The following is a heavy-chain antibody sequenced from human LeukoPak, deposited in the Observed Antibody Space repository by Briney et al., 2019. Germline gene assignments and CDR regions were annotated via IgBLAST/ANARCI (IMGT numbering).Heavy chain of an antibody. CDR2: ISGSGGST. CDR3: AKDQEAGGYWRGYFDY. J-gene: IGHJ4*02. D-gene: IGHD3-22*01. Sequence: GGSLRLSCAASGFTFTSYALIWVRQAPGKGLEWVSTISGSGGSTNYADSVKGRFTISRDNSKNTVSLQMNSLRAEDTAVYYCAKDQEAGGYWRGYFDYWGQGTLVTVSS. CDR1: GFTFTSYA. V-gene: IGHV3-23*01.